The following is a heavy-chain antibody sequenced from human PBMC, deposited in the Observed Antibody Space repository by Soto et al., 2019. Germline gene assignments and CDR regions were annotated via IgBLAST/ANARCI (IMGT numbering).Heavy chain of an antibody. J-gene: IGHJ6*02. CDR2: IYSGGST. Sequence: GWSLRLSCAASGFTVSSNYMSWVRQAPGKGLEWVSVIYSGGSTYYADSVKGRFTISRDNSKNTLYLQMNSLRAEDTAVYYCARDGGYCSSNSCYRYTMDVWGQGTTVTVSS. D-gene: IGHD2-2*01. V-gene: IGHV3-53*01. CDR1: GFTVSSNY. CDR3: ARDGGYCSSNSCYRYTMDV.